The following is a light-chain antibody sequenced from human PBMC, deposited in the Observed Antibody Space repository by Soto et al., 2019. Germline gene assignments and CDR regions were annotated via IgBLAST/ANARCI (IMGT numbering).Light chain of an antibody. CDR3: SSYTSSSTLMV. CDR2: DVS. Sequence: QSALTQPASVSGSPGQXITISCTGTSSDVGGYNYVSWYQQHPGKAPKLMIYDVSNRPSGVSNRFSGSKSGNTASLTISGLQAEDEADYYCSSYTSSSTLMVFGGGTKLTVL. CDR1: SSDVGGYNY. V-gene: IGLV2-14*01. J-gene: IGLJ2*01.